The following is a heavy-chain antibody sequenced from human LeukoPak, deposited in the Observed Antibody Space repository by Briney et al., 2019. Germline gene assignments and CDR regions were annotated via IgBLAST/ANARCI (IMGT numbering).Heavy chain of an antibody. V-gene: IGHV4-59*12. J-gene: IGHJ4*02. CDR3: ARRGRDGYPLYYFDY. CDR1: GGSISSYY. CDR2: IYYSGST. D-gene: IGHD5-24*01. Sequence: PSETLSLTCTVSGGSISSYYWSWIRQPPGKGLEWIGYIYYSGSTYYNPSLKSRVTISVDTSKNQFSLKLSSVTAADTAVYYCARRGRDGYPLYYFDYWGQGTLVTVSS.